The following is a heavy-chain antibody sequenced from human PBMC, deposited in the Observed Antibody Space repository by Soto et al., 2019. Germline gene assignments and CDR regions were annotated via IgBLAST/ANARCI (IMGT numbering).Heavy chain of an antibody. CDR1: GYTFTSYA. CDR2: INAGNGNT. D-gene: IGHD1-26*01. Sequence: QVQLVQSGAEVKKPGASVKVSCKASGYTFTSYAMHWVRQAPGQRLEWMGWINAGNGNTKYSQKFQGRVTITRDTSASTAYMERRSLRSEDTAVYYCARGGSLYWYFDLWGRGTRVTVSS. CDR3: ARGGSLYWYFDL. V-gene: IGHV1-3*01. J-gene: IGHJ2*01.